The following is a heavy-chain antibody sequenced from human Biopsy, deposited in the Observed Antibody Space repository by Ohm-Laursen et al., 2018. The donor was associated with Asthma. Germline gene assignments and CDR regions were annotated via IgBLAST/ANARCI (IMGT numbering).Heavy chain of an antibody. CDR2: VTYDGISQ. V-gene: IGHV3-30*03. CDR3: ARERAGVLGSYNGMDV. D-gene: IGHD2-8*01. J-gene: IGHJ6*02. CDR1: GFTFSHYG. Sequence: SLRLSCAASGFTFSHYGIHWVRQVAGKGLDWVAVVTYDGISQYYAESVEGRFTISRDNSRNTLNLQMNSVRPDDTAVYFCARERAGVLGSYNGMDVWGPGTTVSVSS.